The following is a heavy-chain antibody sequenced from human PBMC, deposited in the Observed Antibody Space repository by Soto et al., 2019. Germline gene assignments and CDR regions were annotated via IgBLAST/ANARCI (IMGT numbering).Heavy chain of an antibody. CDR1: GLTFSNAW. J-gene: IGHJ6*02. CDR2: IKSKTAGGTT. D-gene: IGHD3-22*01. Sequence: GGSLRLSCAASGLTFSNAWMSWVRQAPGKGLEWVGRIKSKTAGGTTNYAAPVKGRFTISRDDSKKTLYLQMNSLKTEDTAVYYCTTDTPQGYYDSSGFYYYYYGMDVWGQGTTVTVSS. CDR3: TTDTPQGYYDSSGFYYYYYGMDV. V-gene: IGHV3-15*01.